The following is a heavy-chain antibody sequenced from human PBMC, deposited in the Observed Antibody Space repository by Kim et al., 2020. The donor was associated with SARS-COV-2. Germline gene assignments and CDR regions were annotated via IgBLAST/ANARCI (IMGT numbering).Heavy chain of an antibody. J-gene: IGHJ6*01. CDR1: GFTFSNAW. CDR3: TTEGHPDGHHSFAV. Sequence: GGSLRLSCVASGFTFSNAWMSWVRQAPGQGLEWVGRIKSESSGGTPVYADTVSGRFTVSRDDSKNTLYLQMNSLKAEDTAVCYCTTEGHPDGHHSFAVW. CDR2: IKSESSGGTP. D-gene: IGHD5-18*01. V-gene: IGHV3-15*01.